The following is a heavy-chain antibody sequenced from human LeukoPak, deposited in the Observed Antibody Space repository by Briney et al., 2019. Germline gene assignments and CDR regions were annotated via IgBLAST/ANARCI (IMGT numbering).Heavy chain of an antibody. J-gene: IGHJ6*02. CDR2: IYYSGST. CDR3: ARVGGHTYYDFWSGYFYGMDV. CDR1: GGSISSGGYY. Sequence: SETLSLTCTVSGGSISSGGYYWSWIRQPPGKGLEWIGYIYYSGSTNYNPSLKSRVTISVDTSKNQFSLKLSSVTAADTAVYYCARVGGHTYYDFWSGYFYGMDVWGQGTTVTVSS. V-gene: IGHV4-61*08. D-gene: IGHD3-3*01.